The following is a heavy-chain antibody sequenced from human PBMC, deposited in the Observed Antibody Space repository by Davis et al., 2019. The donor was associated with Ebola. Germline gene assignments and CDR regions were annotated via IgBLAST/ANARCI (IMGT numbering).Heavy chain of an antibody. Sequence: GESLKISCAASGFTFSSYWMSWVRQAPGKGLEWVANIKQDGSEKYYVDSVKGRFTISRDNAKNSLYLQMNSLRAEDTVVYYCARDSFDYYYYYMDVGGKGTTVTVSS. CDR1: GFTFSSYW. CDR3: ARDSFDYYYYYMDV. V-gene: IGHV3-7*01. J-gene: IGHJ6*03. CDR2: IKQDGSEK.